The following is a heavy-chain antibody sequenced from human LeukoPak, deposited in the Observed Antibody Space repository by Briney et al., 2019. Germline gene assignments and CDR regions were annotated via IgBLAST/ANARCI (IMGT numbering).Heavy chain of an antibody. CDR1: GFTFSSYA. J-gene: IGHJ4*02. CDR2: ISGSGGST. CDR3: ATEDETYYDFWSGPTNTAFDY. Sequence: PGGSLRLSCAASGFTFSSYAMSWVRQAPGKGLEWVSAISGSGGSTYYADSVKGRFTISRDNSKNTLYLQMNSLRAEDTAGYYCATEDETYYDFWSGPTNTAFDYWGQGTLVTVSS. V-gene: IGHV3-23*01. D-gene: IGHD3-3*01.